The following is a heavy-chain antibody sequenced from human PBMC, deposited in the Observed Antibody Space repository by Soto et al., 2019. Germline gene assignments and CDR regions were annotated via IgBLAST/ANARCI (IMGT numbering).Heavy chain of an antibody. CDR2: IKQDGSEK. CDR1: GFTFSIYW. Sequence: GGSLRLSCAASGFTFSIYWMSWVRQAPGKGLEWVANIKQDGSEKYYVDSVKGRFTISRDNAKNSLYLQMNSLRAEDTAVYYCTGAAAGTLYHYYYGMDVWGQGTTVTVSS. CDR3: TGAAAGTLYHYYYGMDV. D-gene: IGHD6-13*01. J-gene: IGHJ6*02. V-gene: IGHV3-7*04.